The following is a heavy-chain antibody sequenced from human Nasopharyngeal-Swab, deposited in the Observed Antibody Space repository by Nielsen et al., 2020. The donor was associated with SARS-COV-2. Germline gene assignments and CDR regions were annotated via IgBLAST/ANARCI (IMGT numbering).Heavy chain of an antibody. CDR3: AGESGPNGFDM. CDR2: TKEHGTVT. CDR1: GFTFRCYL. J-gene: IGHJ3*02. Sequence: GESLKLSCSAPGFTFRCYLMSWVRQAPGRGLELLAHTKEHGTVTHYLDSVRGRFTVSRDNAKNSLYLQMNSLRVEDTALYYCAGESGPNGFDMWGQGAMITVSS. V-gene: IGHV3-7*01. D-gene: IGHD2-15*01.